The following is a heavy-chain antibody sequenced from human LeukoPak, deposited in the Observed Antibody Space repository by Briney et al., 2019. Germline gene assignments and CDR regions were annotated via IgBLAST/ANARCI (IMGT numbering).Heavy chain of an antibody. J-gene: IGHJ4*02. D-gene: IGHD6-19*01. CDR1: GFTFSSYA. CDR3: ARTGHSSGWSAYFDY. V-gene: IGHV3-30*04. CDR2: ISYDGSNK. Sequence: GGSLRLSCAASGFTFSSYAMHWVRQAPGKGLEWVAVISYDGSNKYYADSVKGRFTISRDNSKNTLYLQMNSLRVEDTAVYYCARTGHSSGWSAYFDYWGQGTLVTVFS.